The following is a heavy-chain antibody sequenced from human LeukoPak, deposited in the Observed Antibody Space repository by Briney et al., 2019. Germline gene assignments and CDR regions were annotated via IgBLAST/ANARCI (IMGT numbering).Heavy chain of an antibody. CDR1: GFTFSSYA. CDR3: AKWLSYPAGP. J-gene: IGHJ5*02. Sequence: GGSLRLSCSASGFTFSSYAMHWVRQAPGKGLEYVSAISSNGGSTYYADSVKGRFTISRDNSKNTLYLQMNSLRAEDTAVYYCAKWLSYPAGPWGQGTLVTVSS. D-gene: IGHD1-26*01. CDR2: ISSNGGST. V-gene: IGHV3-64*04.